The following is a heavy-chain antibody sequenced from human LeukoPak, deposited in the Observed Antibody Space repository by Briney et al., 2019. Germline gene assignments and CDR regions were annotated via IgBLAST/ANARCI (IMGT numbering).Heavy chain of an antibody. CDR3: ARWAMAAADY. J-gene: IGHJ4*02. D-gene: IGHD6-13*01. CDR2: IYYTGST. CDR1: GGSIGSSSYH. Sequence: NASETLSLTCTVSGGSIGSSSYHWGWMRQPPGKGLEWIGTIYYTGSTYYNPSLKSRVTISVDTSKNQFSLKLTSVTAADTAVYYCARWAMAAADYWGQGTLVTVSS. V-gene: IGHV4-39*01.